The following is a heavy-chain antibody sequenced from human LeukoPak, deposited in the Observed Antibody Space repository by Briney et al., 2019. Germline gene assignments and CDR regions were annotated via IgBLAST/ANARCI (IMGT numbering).Heavy chain of an antibody. D-gene: IGHD6-13*01. Sequence: PGGSLRLSCAASGFTFSTYAMSWVRQAPGKGLEWVSGISGGGESTYYADSVKGRLTISRDNSKKTLCLQMNSLRADDTAVYYCANERSCRWYINSLDYWGQGTLVTVYS. CDR3: ANERSCRWYINSLDY. CDR1: GFTFSTYA. CDR2: ISGGGEST. J-gene: IGHJ4*02. V-gene: IGHV3-23*01.